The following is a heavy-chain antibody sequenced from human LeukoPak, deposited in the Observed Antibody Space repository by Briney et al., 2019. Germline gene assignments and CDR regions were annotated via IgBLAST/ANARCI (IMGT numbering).Heavy chain of an antibody. Sequence: SETLSLTCTVSGGSISSYYWSWIRQPPGKGLEWIGYIYYSGSTNYNPSLKSRVTISVDTSKTQFSLKLSSVTAADTAVYYCARVGYRSSWFDYWGQGTLVTVPS. J-gene: IGHJ4*02. CDR1: GGSISSYY. CDR3: ARVGYRSSWFDY. V-gene: IGHV4-59*01. D-gene: IGHD6-13*01. CDR2: IYYSGST.